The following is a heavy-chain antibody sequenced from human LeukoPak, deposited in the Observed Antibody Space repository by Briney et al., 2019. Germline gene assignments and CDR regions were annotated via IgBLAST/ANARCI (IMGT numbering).Heavy chain of an antibody. J-gene: IGHJ3*02. Sequence: GESLKISCKGSGYSFTTYWIGWVGRRPGKGLEWMGIIYPGDSNTRYSPSFQGQVTISADKSISTVYLQWSSLKASDTAMYYCARGVAPDAFDIWGQGTMVTVSS. CDR1: GYSFTTYW. CDR2: IYPGDSNT. CDR3: ARGVAPDAFDI. V-gene: IGHV5-51*01. D-gene: IGHD3-3*01.